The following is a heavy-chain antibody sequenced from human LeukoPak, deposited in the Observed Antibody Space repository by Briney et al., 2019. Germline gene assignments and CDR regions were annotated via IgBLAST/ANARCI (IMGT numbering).Heavy chain of an antibody. V-gene: IGHV3-72*01. CDR1: GFIFSDYY. Sequence: GGSLRLSCAASGFIFSDYYMEWVRQAPGKGLEWVGRIRNKANSHTTEYAASVKGRLTFSRDDSKNSLYLQMNSLEIEDTAIYYCARARTGSIRFFDYWGQGTLVTVSS. CDR2: IRNKANSHTT. CDR3: ARARTGSIRFFDY. J-gene: IGHJ4*02. D-gene: IGHD3-16*01.